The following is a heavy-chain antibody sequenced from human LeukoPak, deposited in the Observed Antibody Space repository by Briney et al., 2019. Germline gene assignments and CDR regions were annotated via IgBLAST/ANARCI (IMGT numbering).Heavy chain of an antibody. CDR3: ASPLGCSSTSCPLGY. V-gene: IGHV1-2*02. J-gene: IGHJ4*02. CDR2: INPNSGGT. D-gene: IGHD2-2*01. CDR1: GYTFTGYY. Sequence: ALVKVSCKASGYTFTGYYMHWVRQAPGQGLEWMGWINPNSGGTNYAQKFQGRVTITADESTSTAYMELSSLRSEDTAVYYCASPLGCSSTSCPLGYWGQGTLVTVSS.